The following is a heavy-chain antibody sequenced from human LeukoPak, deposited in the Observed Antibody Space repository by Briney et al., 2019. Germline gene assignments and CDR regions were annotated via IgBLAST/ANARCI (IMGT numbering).Heavy chain of an antibody. CDR2: IYHSGST. V-gene: IGHV4-4*07. J-gene: IGHJ5*02. D-gene: IGHD1-20*01. CDR1: GGSISSYY. Sequence: SETLSLTCTVSGGSISSYYWSWIRQPAGKGLEWIGSIYHSGSTDYNPSLKSRVTISIDKSKNHFSLKLTSVTAADTAIYYCTRDSYNWNVDAFDPWGQGTLVTVSS. CDR3: TRDSYNWNVDAFDP.